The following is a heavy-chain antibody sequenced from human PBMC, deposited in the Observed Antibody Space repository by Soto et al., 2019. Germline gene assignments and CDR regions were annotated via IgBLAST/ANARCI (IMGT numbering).Heavy chain of an antibody. D-gene: IGHD1-26*01. J-gene: IGHJ4*02. V-gene: IGHV1-69*01. CDR1: GGTFSSYS. CDR3: ARDGGSHSGGIDY. Sequence: QVELVHSGAEVKKPGSSVKVSCKAAGGTFSSYSINWVRQAPGQGLEGMGEIIPIFVTANYAQKFQGRVTITAHESTSTAYIEASSLRSEDTAVYYCARDGGSHSGGIDYCGQGTVVTVS. CDR2: IIPIFVTA.